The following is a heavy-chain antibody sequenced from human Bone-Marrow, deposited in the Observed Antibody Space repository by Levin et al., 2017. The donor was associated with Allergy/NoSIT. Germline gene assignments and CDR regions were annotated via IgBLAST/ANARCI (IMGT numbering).Heavy chain of an antibody. J-gene: IGHJ4*02. D-gene: IGHD3-22*01. V-gene: IGHV3-30*04. CDR1: GFTFSSYA. CDR3: ARDKSSSYYDSSGYPYYFDY. Sequence: GGSLRLSCAASGFTFSSYAMHWVRQAPGKGLEWVAVISYDGSNKYYADSVKGRFTISRDNSKNTLYLQMNSLRAEDTAVYYCARDKSSSYYDSSGYPYYFDYWGQGTLVTVSS. CDR2: ISYDGSNK.